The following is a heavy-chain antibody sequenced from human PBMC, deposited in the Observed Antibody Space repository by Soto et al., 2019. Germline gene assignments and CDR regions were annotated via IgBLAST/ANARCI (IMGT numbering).Heavy chain of an antibody. CDR1: GGSISSGGYY. Sequence: SETLSLTCTVSGGSISSGGYYWSWIRQRPGQGLEWIGDIHYSGSTFYNPSLKSRVTISVDTSENQFSLKLSSMTAADTAVYHCARGEVLPAASLDYWGQGTLVTVSS. V-gene: IGHV4-31*03. CDR3: ARGEVLPAASLDY. J-gene: IGHJ4*02. CDR2: IHYSGST. D-gene: IGHD2-2*01.